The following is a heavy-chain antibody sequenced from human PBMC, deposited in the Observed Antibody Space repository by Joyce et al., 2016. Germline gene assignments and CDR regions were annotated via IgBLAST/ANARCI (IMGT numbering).Heavy chain of an antibody. CDR1: GFTFSDYW. D-gene: IGHD3-10*01. Sequence: EVQLVESGGGLVQSGGSLRLYCAASGFTFSDYWMSWVRQAPGKGLEWVANLNQDGSQTYYADSVRGRFTISRDNAKNSLYLQVNSLRAEDAALYYCERDVRFGHFDYWGQGTLVTVSS. CDR2: LNQDGSQT. V-gene: IGHV3-7*01. J-gene: IGHJ4*02. CDR3: ERDVRFGHFDY.